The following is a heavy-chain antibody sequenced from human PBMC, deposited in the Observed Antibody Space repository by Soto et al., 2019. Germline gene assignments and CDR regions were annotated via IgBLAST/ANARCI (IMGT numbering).Heavy chain of an antibody. Sequence: QVQLQESGPGLVKPSGTLSLTCAVSSGSISSSNWWSWVRQPPGKGLEWIGEIYHSGSTNYNPSLRSRVSISGEKSKNQISLQLSSVNAADTAVYYCARVAVVAAIELEAFDIWGQGTMVTVSS. CDR2: IYHSGST. CDR3: ARVAVVAAIELEAFDI. CDR1: SGSISSSNW. D-gene: IGHD2-15*01. J-gene: IGHJ3*02. V-gene: IGHV4-4*02.